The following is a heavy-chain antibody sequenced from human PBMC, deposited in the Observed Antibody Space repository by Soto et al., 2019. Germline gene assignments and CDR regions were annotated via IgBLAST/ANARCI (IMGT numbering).Heavy chain of an antibody. V-gene: IGHV1-69*01. J-gene: IGHJ6*02. Sequence: QVQLVQSGAEVKKPGSSVKVSCKASGGPFRSFAISWVRQAPGQGLEWMGGIVPMFGPATYAQKFQGRVTITADESTSTAYMELSSLRSEETAVYYCAARHCSTTSCYYDMDVWGQGTTVTVSS. CDR1: GGPFRSFA. CDR2: IVPMFGPA. CDR3: AARHCSTTSCYYDMDV. D-gene: IGHD2-2*01.